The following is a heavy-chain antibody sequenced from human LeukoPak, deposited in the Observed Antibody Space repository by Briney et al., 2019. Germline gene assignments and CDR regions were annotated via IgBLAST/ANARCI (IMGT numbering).Heavy chain of an antibody. J-gene: IGHJ3*02. V-gene: IGHV5-51*01. CDR1: GYSFTSYW. Sequence: GESLKISCKGSGYSFTSYWIGWVRQVPGEGLEWMGIIYPGDSDTRYSPSFQGQVTISADKSISTAYLQWSSLKASDSAMYYCARQSRDGYNYLPHAFDIWGQGTMVTVSS. CDR2: IYPGDSDT. CDR3: ARQSRDGYNYLPHAFDI. D-gene: IGHD5-24*01.